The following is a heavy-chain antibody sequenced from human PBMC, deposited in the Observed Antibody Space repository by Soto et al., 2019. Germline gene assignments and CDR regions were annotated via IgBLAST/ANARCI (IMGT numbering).Heavy chain of an antibody. D-gene: IGHD3-22*01. J-gene: IGHJ4*02. CDR3: TTRDTMIVVGKVDY. Sequence: PGGSLRLSCTASGFTFGDYAMSWFRQAPGKGLEWVGFIRSKTDGGTTDYAAPVKGRFTISRDDSKNTLYLQMNSLKTEDTAVYYCTTRDTMIVVGKVDYWGQGTLVTVSS. CDR2: IRSKTDGGTT. CDR1: GFTFGDYA. V-gene: IGHV3-49*03.